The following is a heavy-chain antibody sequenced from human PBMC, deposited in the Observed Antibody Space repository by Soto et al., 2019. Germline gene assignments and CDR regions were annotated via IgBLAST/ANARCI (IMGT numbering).Heavy chain of an antibody. CDR3: AREVIAPRDADGFDL. J-gene: IGHJ3*01. CDR2: ILYTGSA. Sequence: QVQLQESGPGLVKPSQTLSLTCTVSGGSIRNDNYLWGWVRQLPGKGLEWIGYILYTGSASYNPSLIGRVTLLVDTTKNQFSMNLNSVTAAGTATYYCAREVIAPRDADGFDLWGQGTMVTVSS. D-gene: IGHD2-21*01. CDR1: GGSIRNDNYL. V-gene: IGHV4-31*03.